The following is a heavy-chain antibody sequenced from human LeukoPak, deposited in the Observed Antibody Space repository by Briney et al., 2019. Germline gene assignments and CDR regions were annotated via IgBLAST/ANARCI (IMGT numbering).Heavy chain of an antibody. Sequence: SETLSLTCTVSGGSISSGDYYWSWIRQPPGKGLEWIGYIYYSGSTYYNPSLKSRVTISVDTSKNQFSLKLSSVTAADTAVYCCARVIMAVAGYYFDYWGQGTLVTVSS. J-gene: IGHJ4*02. CDR2: IYYSGST. CDR1: GGSISSGDYY. V-gene: IGHV4-30-4*08. CDR3: ARVIMAVAGYYFDY. D-gene: IGHD6-19*01.